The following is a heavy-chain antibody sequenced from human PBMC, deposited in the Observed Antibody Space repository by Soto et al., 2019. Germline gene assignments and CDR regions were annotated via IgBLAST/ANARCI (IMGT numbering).Heavy chain of an antibody. CDR3: ARGLSPYYYVSTFDP. CDR1: GGSFSGYY. CDR2: INHSGST. V-gene: IGHV4-34*01. J-gene: IGHJ5*02. Sequence: PSETLSLTCAVYGGSFSGYYWSWIRQPPGKGLEWIGEINHSGSTNYNPSLKSRVTISVDTSNNHFSLKLSSLTAADTAVYYCARGLSPYYYVSTFDPWGQGTLVTAPQ. D-gene: IGHD3-10*01.